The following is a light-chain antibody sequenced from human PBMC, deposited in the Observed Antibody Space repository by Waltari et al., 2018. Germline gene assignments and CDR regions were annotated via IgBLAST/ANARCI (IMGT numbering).Light chain of an antibody. V-gene: IGLV2-23*01. J-gene: IGLJ2*01. Sequence: QSATTQPTSLSGSPGQSITVSCTGNSSDVGSYNLFSWYKQHPGKAPKLMIYEGSKRPSGVSNRFSGSKSGNTASLTISGLQAEDEADYYCCSYAGSSTLLFGGGTKVTVL. CDR2: EGS. CDR3: CSYAGSSTLL. CDR1: SSDVGSYNL.